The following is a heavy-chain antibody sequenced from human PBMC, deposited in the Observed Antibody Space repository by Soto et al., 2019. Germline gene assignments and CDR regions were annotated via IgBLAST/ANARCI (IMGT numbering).Heavy chain of an antibody. J-gene: IGHJ4*02. Sequence: QVQLVQSGAEVKQPGSSVKVSCKASGGTFSSYAISWVRQAPGQGLEWIGGIIPIFDTPNYAPKFQDRVTITADESTSTAYMELSSLKSEDTAVYYCARDAGSSFDYWGQGTLVTVSS. CDR3: ARDAGSSFDY. D-gene: IGHD3-10*01. CDR2: IIPIFDTP. CDR1: GGTFSSYA. V-gene: IGHV1-69*12.